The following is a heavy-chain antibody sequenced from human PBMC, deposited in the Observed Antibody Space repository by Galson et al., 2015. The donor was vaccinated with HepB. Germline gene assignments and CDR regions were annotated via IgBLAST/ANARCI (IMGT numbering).Heavy chain of an antibody. D-gene: IGHD1-26*01. Sequence: SLRLSCAASGFTFSDYYMSWIRQAPGKGLEWVSYISSSSSYTNYADSVKGRFTISRDNAKNSLYLQMNSLGAEDTAVYYCARDLGSGSYPGYWGQGTLVTVSS. CDR1: GFTFSDYY. V-gene: IGHV3-11*06. CDR3: ARDLGSGSYPGY. CDR2: ISSSSSYT. J-gene: IGHJ4*02.